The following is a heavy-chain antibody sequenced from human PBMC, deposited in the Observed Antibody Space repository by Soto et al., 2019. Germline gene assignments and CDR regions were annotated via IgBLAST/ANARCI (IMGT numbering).Heavy chain of an antibody. CDR1: GGSFSDYY. Sequence: SETLSLTCAVYGGSFSDYYWSWIRQPPGKGLEWIGEINHSGTTNYNPSLKSRVTISVDTSKSQFSLKLSSVTAADTAVYYCARGDLRLPAHWGQGTLVTVSS. J-gene: IGHJ1*01. CDR2: INHSGTT. CDR3: ARGDLRLPAH. V-gene: IGHV4-34*01.